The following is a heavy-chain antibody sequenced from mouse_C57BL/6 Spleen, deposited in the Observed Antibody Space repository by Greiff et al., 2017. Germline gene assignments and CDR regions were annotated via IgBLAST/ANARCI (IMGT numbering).Heavy chain of an antibody. Sequence: QVQLKESGPELVKPGASVKISCKASGYAFSSSWMNWVKQRPGKGLEWIGRIYPGAGDTNYNGKFKGKATLTADKSSSTAYMQLSSLTSEDSAVYFCARGISGYVPFAYWGQGTLVTVSA. CDR2: IYPGAGDT. D-gene: IGHD3-2*02. V-gene: IGHV1-82*01. J-gene: IGHJ3*01. CDR1: GYAFSSSW. CDR3: ARGISGYVPFAY.